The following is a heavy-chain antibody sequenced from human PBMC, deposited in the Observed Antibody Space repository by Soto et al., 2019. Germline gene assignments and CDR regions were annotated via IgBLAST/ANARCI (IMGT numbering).Heavy chain of an antibody. CDR1: GGSISSDY. Sequence: SETLSLTCTVSGGSISSDYWSWIRQPPGKGLEWIGYIYYGGSTHSNPSLKSRVIISLDTSKNQFSLKLSSVTAADTAVYYCAREGGKRDNWTDPLGQGTLVTVSS. CDR2: IYYGGST. D-gene: IGHD2-15*01. CDR3: AREGGKRDNWTDP. J-gene: IGHJ5*02. V-gene: IGHV4-59*12.